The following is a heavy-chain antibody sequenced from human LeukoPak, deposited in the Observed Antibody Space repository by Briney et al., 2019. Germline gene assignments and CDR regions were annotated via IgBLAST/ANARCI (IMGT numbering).Heavy chain of an antibody. CDR1: GYSFTSYG. Sequence: ASVKVSCKASGYSFTSYGISWVQQAPGQGLEWMGWISAYNSNTNYAQNLQGRVTMTTDTSTSTVYLDLRSLRSDDTAVYYCARGVLLWFGEAYYGMDVWGQGTTVTVSS. CDR3: ARGVLLWFGEAYYGMDV. D-gene: IGHD3-10*01. CDR2: ISAYNSNT. J-gene: IGHJ6*02. V-gene: IGHV1-18*01.